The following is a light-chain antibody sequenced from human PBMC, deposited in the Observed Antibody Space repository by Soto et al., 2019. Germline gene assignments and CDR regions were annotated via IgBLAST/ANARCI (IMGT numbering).Light chain of an antibody. CDR3: LSYAGNNNLV. CDR1: SSDVGGYDY. Sequence: QSALTQPPSASGSPGQSVTISCTGASSDVGGYDYVSWYQQHPGKVPKVLIYEVTKRPSGVPDRFSGSKSGNTASLTVSGLQGEDEANYYCLSYAGNNNLVFGGGTKLTVL. V-gene: IGLV2-8*01. CDR2: EVT. J-gene: IGLJ2*01.